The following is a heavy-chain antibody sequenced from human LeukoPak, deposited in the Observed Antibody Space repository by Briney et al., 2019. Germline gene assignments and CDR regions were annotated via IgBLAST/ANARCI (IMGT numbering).Heavy chain of an antibody. V-gene: IGHV3-21*04. CDR1: RFSFSSYS. Sequence: PGGSLRLSCAASRFSFSSYSMNWVRQAPGKGLEWVSSISSSSSYIYYADSVKGRFTISRDNSKNTLYLQMNSLRAEDTAVYYCAKVGEYQLLLYAFDMWGQGTMVTVSS. CDR3: AKVGEYQLLLYAFDM. CDR2: ISSSSSYI. D-gene: IGHD2-2*01. J-gene: IGHJ3*02.